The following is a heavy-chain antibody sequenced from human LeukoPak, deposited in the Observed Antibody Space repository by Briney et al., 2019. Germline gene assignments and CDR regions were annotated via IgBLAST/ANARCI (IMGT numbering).Heavy chain of an antibody. J-gene: IGHJ5*02. CDR2: IYYSGST. D-gene: IGHD6-13*01. Sequence: KPSENLSLTCTVSGGSISSFYWSWIWEPPGKGLGWVGDIYYSGSTNYNPSLKSRVTISVDTSKNQFSLKLSSVTAADTAVYYCARLTQGSSWYGNWFDPWGQGTLVTVSS. CDR1: GGSISSFY. V-gene: IGHV4-59*01. CDR3: ARLTQGSSWYGNWFDP.